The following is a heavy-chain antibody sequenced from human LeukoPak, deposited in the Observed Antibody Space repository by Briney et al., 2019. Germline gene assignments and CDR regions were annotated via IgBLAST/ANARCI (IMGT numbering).Heavy chain of an antibody. CDR1: RLTVSSYY. V-gene: IGHV3-66*01. CDR2: IYSGGST. J-gene: IGHJ4*02. Sequence: GSLKLSCAASRLTVSSYYMNWVRQAPGKGLEWVSIIYSGGSTDYADSVKGRFTISRDISKNTLYLQMNSLRAEDTAVYYCARDREEYCSGGSCTNFDYWGQGILVTVSS. CDR3: ARDREEYCSGGSCTNFDY. D-gene: IGHD2-15*01.